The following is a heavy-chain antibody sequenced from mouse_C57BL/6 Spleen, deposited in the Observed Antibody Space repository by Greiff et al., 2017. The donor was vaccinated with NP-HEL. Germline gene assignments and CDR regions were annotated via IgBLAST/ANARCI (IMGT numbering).Heavy chain of an antibody. D-gene: IGHD2-4*01. CDR2: IWGDGST. J-gene: IGHJ2*01. V-gene: IGHV2-3*01. CDR3: AQISIYYDYCFDY. CDR1: GFSLTSYG. Sequence: VKLVESGPGLVAPSQSLSITCTVSGFSLTSYGVSWVRQPPGKGLEWLGGIWGDGSTNYHSALISRLSISKDNSKSQVFLTLNSLQTDDTATYYCAQISIYYDYCFDYWGQGTTLTVSS.